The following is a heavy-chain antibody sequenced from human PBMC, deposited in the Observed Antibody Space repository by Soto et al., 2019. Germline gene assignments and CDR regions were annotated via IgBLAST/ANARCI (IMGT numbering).Heavy chain of an antibody. CDR1: GFTFSSYA. D-gene: IGHD2-2*02. CDR3: AKLSVVPAAIFFRGPDYMDV. CDR2: ISGSGGST. Sequence: GGSLRLSCAASGFTFSSYAMSWVRQAPGKGLEWVSAISGSGGSTYYADSVKGRFTISRDNSKNTLYLQMNSLRAEDTAVYYCAKLSVVPAAIFFRGPDYMDVWGKGTTVTVSS. J-gene: IGHJ6*03. V-gene: IGHV3-23*01.